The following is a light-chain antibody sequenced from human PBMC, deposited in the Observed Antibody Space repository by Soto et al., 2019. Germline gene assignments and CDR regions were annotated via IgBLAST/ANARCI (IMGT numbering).Light chain of an antibody. CDR1: QYINSN. CDR3: QQYHDWPPLT. V-gene: IGKV3D-15*01. Sequence: DIVMTQSPATLSESPGERVTLSCRASQYINSNLAWYQPKPGQPPRLLIYDATSRATVIPSRFSGSVSGTDFTLTLISLQSEDFAVYFCQQYHDWPPLTFGGGTKVEIK. J-gene: IGKJ4*01. CDR2: DAT.